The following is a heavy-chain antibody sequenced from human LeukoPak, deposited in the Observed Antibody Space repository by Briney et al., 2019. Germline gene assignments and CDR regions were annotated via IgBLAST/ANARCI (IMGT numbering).Heavy chain of an antibody. V-gene: IGHV1-24*01. J-gene: IGHJ3*02. Sequence: ASVKVSCKVSGYTLTQLSVYWVRQAPGKGLEWMGGLDVEDGEIIYAQKFQGRVTLTEDTSTDTAYMELSSLRSEDTAVYHGATNRQIMILGVVIMPAFDIWGQGTMVTVSS. D-gene: IGHD3-3*01. CDR1: GYTLTQLS. CDR2: LDVEDGEI. CDR3: ATNRQIMILGVVIMPAFDI.